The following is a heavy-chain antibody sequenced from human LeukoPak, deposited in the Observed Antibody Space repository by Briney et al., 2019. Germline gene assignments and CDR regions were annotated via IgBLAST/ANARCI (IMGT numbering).Heavy chain of an antibody. Sequence: GGSLRLSCAASGLTFSSYAMSWVRQAPGKGLEWVSAISGSGGSTYYADSVKGRFTISRDSSKNTLYLQMNSLRAEDTAVYYCAKEGGSYYHPLHYYYYYYGMDVWGQGTTVTVSS. CDR1: GLTFSSYA. V-gene: IGHV3-23*01. CDR2: ISGSGGST. D-gene: IGHD1-26*01. J-gene: IGHJ6*02. CDR3: AKEGGSYYHPLHYYYYYYGMDV.